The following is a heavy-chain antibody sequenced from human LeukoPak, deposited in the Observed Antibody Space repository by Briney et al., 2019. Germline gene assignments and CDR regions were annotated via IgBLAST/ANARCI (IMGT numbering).Heavy chain of an antibody. J-gene: IGHJ6*02. Sequence: GGSLRLSCVASGYSFGNYCMSWVRQGPGKGLEWVSGINWNGGSTGYADSVKGRFTISRDNAKKSLYLQMNRLRAEDAALYYSARITGDSGDDGMHVWGQGTTVTVSS. CDR2: INWNGGST. D-gene: IGHD3-22*01. V-gene: IGHV3-20*04. CDR1: GYSFGNYC. CDR3: ARITGDSGDDGMHV.